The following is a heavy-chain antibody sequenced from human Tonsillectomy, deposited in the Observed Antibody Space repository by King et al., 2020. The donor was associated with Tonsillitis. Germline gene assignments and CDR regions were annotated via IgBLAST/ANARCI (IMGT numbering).Heavy chain of an antibody. V-gene: IGHV1-69*04. CDR3: ARAAPPVGYTTFRYYGLDV. CDR1: GDTFSRNA. D-gene: IGHD2-8*01. CDR2: INPILGIA. J-gene: IGHJ6*02. Sequence: QLVQSGTEVKKPGSSVKVSCKASGDTFSRNAISWVRQAPGQGLEWMGRINPILGIATYAERFQGRVTVSADKSTSTAYMELSGLRSEDTAVYYCARAAPPVGYTTFRYYGLDVWGQGTTVTVS.